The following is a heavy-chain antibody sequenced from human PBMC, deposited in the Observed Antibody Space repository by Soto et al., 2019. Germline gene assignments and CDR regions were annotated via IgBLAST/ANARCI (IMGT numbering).Heavy chain of an antibody. CDR1: GYSFAGYW. J-gene: IGHJ4*02. Sequence: PGESLKISCKGSGYSFAGYWITWVRQEPGKGLEWMGRIDPSDSQTYYSPSFRGHVTISVTKSITTVFLQWSSLRASDTAMYYCSRQIYDSDTGPNFQYYFDSWGQGT. CDR2: IDPSDSQT. D-gene: IGHD3-22*01. CDR3: SRQIYDSDTGPNFQYYFDS. V-gene: IGHV5-10-1*01.